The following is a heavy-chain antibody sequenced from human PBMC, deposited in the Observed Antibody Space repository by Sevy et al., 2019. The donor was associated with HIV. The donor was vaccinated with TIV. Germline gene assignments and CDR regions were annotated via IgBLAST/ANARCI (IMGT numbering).Heavy chain of an antibody. D-gene: IGHD6-6*01. CDR1: GGTFSSYA. CDR2: IIPIFGTA. J-gene: IGHJ4*02. Sequence: ASVKVSCKASGGTFSSYAISWVRQAPGQGLEWMGGIIPIFGTANYAQKFQGRVTITADESTSTAYMELSSLRSEDTAVYYCARENRKYSSSSPHYYFDYWGQGTLVTVSS. V-gene: IGHV1-69*13. CDR3: ARENRKYSSSSPHYYFDY.